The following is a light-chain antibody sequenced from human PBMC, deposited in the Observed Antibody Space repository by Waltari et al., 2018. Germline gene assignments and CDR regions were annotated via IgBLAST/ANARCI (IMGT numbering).Light chain of an antibody. V-gene: IGLV1-47*01. CDR2: RNN. Sequence: QSVLTHPPSASGTPGQRVTISCSGSRSNIGSNYVYWYQQLPGTAPKLLIYRNNQRPSGVPDRFSGSKSGTSASLAISGLRSEDEADYYCAAWDDSLSAHVVFGGGTKLTVL. CDR1: RSNIGSNY. J-gene: IGLJ2*01. CDR3: AAWDDSLSAHVV.